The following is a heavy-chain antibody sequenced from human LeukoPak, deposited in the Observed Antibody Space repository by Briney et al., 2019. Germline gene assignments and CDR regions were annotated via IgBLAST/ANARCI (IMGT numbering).Heavy chain of an antibody. J-gene: IGHJ4*02. CDR1: GGSISSYY. Sequence: SETLSLTCTVSGGSISSYYWSWIRQPAGKGLEWIGRIYTSGSTNYNPSLKSRVTMSVDTSKNQFSLKLSSVTAADTAVYYCAREGDLRYSSSWGTVDYWGQGTLVTVSS. V-gene: IGHV4-4*07. CDR3: AREGDLRYSSSWGTVDY. D-gene: IGHD6-13*01. CDR2: IYTSGST.